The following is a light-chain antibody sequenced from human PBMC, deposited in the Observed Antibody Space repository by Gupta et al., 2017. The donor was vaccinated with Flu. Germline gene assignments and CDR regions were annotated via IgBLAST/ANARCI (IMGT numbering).Light chain of an antibody. CDR1: SSNVGNNY. Sequence: QSVLTQPPSVSAAPGQRVSISCSGSSSNVGNNYVSWYQQLPGAAPKLLIYDNNRRPSGIPDRFSGPKSDTTATLGITGLQTGDEADYFCGTWDSGLRPLYVFGTGTKVTVL. V-gene: IGLV1-51*01. J-gene: IGLJ1*01. CDR3: GTWDSGLRPLYV. CDR2: DNN.